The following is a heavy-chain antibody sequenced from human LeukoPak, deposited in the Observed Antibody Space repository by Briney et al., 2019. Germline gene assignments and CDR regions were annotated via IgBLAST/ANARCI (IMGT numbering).Heavy chain of an antibody. CDR1: GYSISSGYY. J-gene: IGHJ5*02. D-gene: IGHD1-1*01. CDR2: IYHSGST. Sequence: PSETLSLTCTVSGYSISSGYYWGWIRQPPGKGLEWIGSIYHSGSTYYNPSLESRVTISVDTSKNQFSLKLSSVTAADTAVYYCARAGTTCWFDPWGQGTLVTVSS. V-gene: IGHV4-38-2*02. CDR3: ARAGTTCWFDP.